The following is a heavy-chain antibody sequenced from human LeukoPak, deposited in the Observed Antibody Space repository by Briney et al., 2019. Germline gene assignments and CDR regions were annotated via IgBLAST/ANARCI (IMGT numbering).Heavy chain of an antibody. D-gene: IGHD2-2*02. CDR3: ARRKTDFPNGSYTGLGYFDY. CDR2: VNHSGST. V-gene: IGHV4-34*01. CDR1: GGSFSGYY. Sequence: PSETLSLTCAVYGGSFSGYYWSWIRQPPGKGLEWIGEVNHSGSTNHNPSLKSRFTMSVDTSKNQLSLKLSSVTAADTAVYYCARRKTDFPNGSYTGLGYFDYWGQGTLVTVSS. J-gene: IGHJ4*02.